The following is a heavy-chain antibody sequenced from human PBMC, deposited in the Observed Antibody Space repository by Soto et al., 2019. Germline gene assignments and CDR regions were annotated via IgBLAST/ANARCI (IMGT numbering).Heavy chain of an antibody. D-gene: IGHD5-12*01. Sequence: GGSLRLSCAASGFTFSSYGMHWVRQAPGKGLEWVAVISYDGSNKYYADSVKGRFTISRDNSKNTLYLQMNSLRAEDTAVYYCAKGVGFGMDVWGQGTTVTV. CDR2: ISYDGSNK. J-gene: IGHJ6*02. V-gene: IGHV3-30*18. CDR1: GFTFSSYG. CDR3: AKGVGFGMDV.